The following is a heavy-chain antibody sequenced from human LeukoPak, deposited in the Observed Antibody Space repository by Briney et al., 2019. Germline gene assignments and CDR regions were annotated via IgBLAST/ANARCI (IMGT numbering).Heavy chain of an antibody. CDR3: ARPLHYYGSGSSLNY. Sequence: GGSLRLSCAASGFTFSSYAMHWVRQAPGKGLEWVAVISYDGSNKYYADPVKGRFTISRDNSKNTLYLQMNSLRAEDTAVYYCARPLHYYGSGSSLNYWGQGTLVTVSS. CDR1: GFTFSSYA. V-gene: IGHV3-30-3*01. CDR2: ISYDGSNK. D-gene: IGHD3-10*01. J-gene: IGHJ4*02.